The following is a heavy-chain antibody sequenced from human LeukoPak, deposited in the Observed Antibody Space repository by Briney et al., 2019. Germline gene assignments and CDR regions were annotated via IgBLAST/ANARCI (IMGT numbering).Heavy chain of an antibody. D-gene: IGHD4-23*01. CDR1: GGTFSSYA. J-gene: IGHJ4*02. Sequence: SVTVSCKASGGTFSSYAISWVRQAPGQGLEWMGGIIPIFGTANYAQKFQGRVTITADESTSTAYMELSSLRSEDTAVYYCARQMFDYGGNSDPSSFDYWGQGTLVTVSS. V-gene: IGHV1-69*13. CDR2: IIPIFGTA. CDR3: ARQMFDYGGNSDPSSFDY.